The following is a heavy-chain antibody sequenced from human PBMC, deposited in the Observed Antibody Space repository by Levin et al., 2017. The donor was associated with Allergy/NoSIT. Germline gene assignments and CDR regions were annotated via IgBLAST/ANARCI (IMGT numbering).Heavy chain of an antibody. CDR2: IYPGDSDT. D-gene: IGHD4-17*01. J-gene: IGHJ1*01. V-gene: IGHV5-51*01. Sequence: HGESLKISCKGSGYSFSTYWIAWVRQMPGKGLDYMGIIYPGDSDTRYSPSFRGQVTISADKSISTAYLQWSSLKASDTAIYYCATRDYGAEFFHHWGQGTLVTVSS. CDR3: ATRDYGAEFFHH. CDR1: GYSFSTYW.